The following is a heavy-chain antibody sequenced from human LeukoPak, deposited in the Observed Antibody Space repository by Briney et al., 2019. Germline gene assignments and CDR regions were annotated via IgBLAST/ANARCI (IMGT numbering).Heavy chain of an antibody. V-gene: IGHV1-18*01. J-gene: IGHJ3*02. CDR3: ARDLRRALRPSDAFDI. CDR1: GYTFTSYG. CDR2: ISAYNGNT. Sequence: GASVKVSCKASGYTFTSYGISWVRQAPGQGLEWMGWISAYNGNTNYAQKLQGRVTMTTDTSTSTAYMELRSLRSDDTAVYYCARDLRRALRPSDAFDIWGQGTMVTVSS.